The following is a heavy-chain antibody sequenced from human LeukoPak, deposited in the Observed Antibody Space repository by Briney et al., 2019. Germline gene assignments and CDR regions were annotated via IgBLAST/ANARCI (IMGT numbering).Heavy chain of an antibody. V-gene: IGHV4-59*08. J-gene: IGHJ4*02. Sequence: PSETLSLTCTVSGGSISSYYWSWIRQPPGKGLEWIGYIFDSGITNYNSSLKSRVTISEDTSKSQFSLKLTSVTAADTAVYYCARGYYYFDYWGQGTLVTVSS. CDR1: GGSISSYY. CDR2: IFDSGIT. D-gene: IGHD2-15*01. CDR3: ARGYYYFDY.